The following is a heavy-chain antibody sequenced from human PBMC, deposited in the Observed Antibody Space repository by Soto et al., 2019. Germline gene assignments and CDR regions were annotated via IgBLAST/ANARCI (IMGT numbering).Heavy chain of an antibody. V-gene: IGHV4-59*01. CDR1: GGSISSYY. Sequence: PSETLSLTCTVSGGSISSYYWSWIRQPPGKGLEWIGYIYYSGSTNYNSSLKSRVTISVDTSKNQFSLKLSSVTAADTAVYYCARDPGSNWFDPWGQGTLVTVSS. CDR2: IYYSGST. CDR3: ARDPGSNWFDP. J-gene: IGHJ5*02.